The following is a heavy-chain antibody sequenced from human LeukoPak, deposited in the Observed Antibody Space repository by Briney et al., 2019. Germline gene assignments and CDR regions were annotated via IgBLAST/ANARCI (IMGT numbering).Heavy chain of an antibody. CDR3: ASLYYYDSSGYYPTDLFDY. CDR2: INPNSGGT. CDR1: GYTFTGYY. Sequence: ASVTVSCKASGYTFTGYYMHWVRQAPGQGLEWMGWINPNSGGTNYAQKFQGRVTMTRDTSISTAYMELSRLRSDDTAVYYCASLYYYDSSGYYPTDLFDYWGQGTLVTVSS. V-gene: IGHV1-2*02. J-gene: IGHJ4*02. D-gene: IGHD3-22*01.